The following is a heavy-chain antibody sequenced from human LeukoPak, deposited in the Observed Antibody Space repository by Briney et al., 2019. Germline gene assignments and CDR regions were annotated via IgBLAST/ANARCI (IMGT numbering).Heavy chain of an antibody. J-gene: IGHJ6*02. Sequence: ASVKVSCKASGYTFTGYYMHWVRQAPGQGLEWMGWINPNSVGTNYAQKFQGRVTMTRDTSISTAYMELSRLRSDDTAVYYCARNMITFGAPYYYYGMDVWGQGTTVTVSS. V-gene: IGHV1-2*02. CDR3: ARNMITFGAPYYYYGMDV. CDR1: GYTFTGYY. D-gene: IGHD3-16*01. CDR2: INPNSVGT.